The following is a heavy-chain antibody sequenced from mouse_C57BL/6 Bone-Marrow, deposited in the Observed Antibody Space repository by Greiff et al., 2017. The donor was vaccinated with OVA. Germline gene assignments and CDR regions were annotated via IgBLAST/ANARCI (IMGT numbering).Heavy chain of an antibody. Sequence: QVQLKESGAELARPGASVKLSCKASGYTFTSYGISWVKQRTGQGLEWIGEIYPRSGNTYYNEKFKGKATLTADESSSTAYMELRSLTSEDSAVYFCARPLFITTVVAGVDFFDYWGQGTTLTVSS. CDR1: GYTFTSYG. V-gene: IGHV1-81*01. J-gene: IGHJ2*01. CDR2: IYPRSGNT. CDR3: ARPLFITTVVAGVDFFDY. D-gene: IGHD1-1*01.